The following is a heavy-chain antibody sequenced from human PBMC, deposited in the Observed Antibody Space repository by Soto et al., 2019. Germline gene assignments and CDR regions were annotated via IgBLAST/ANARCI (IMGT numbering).Heavy chain of an antibody. CDR2: ISYDGSNK. V-gene: IGHV3-30*18. D-gene: IGHD3-10*01. CDR1: GFTFSSYG. J-gene: IGHJ6*02. Sequence: QVQLVESGGGVVQPGRSLRLSCAASGFTFSSYGMHWVRQAPGKGLEWVAVISYDGSNKYYADSVKGRFTISRDNSKNTLXRXMXXLRAEDTAVYYCAKATPIWFGELLSPYYYNYGMDVWVQGTTVTVSS. CDR3: AKATPIWFGELLSPYYYNYGMDV.